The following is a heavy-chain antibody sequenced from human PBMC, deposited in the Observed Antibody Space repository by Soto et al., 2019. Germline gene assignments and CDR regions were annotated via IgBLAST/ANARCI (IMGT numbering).Heavy chain of an antibody. J-gene: IGHJ4*02. CDR1: GGSISSGGYY. CDR2: IYYSGST. D-gene: IGHD4-17*01. Sequence: QVQLQESGPGLVKPSQTLSLTCTVSGGSISSGGYYWSWIRQHPGKGLEWIGYIYYSGSTYYNPSLKSRVTISVDTSKNQFALKLSSVTAADSAVYYCARDPDDYGPYFDYWGQGTLVTVSS. CDR3: ARDPDDYGPYFDY. V-gene: IGHV4-31*03.